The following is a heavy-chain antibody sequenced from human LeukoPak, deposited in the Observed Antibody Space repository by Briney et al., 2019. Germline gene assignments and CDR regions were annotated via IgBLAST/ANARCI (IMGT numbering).Heavy chain of an antibody. CDR2: INPNSGGT. CDR3: ARFSSLNVGGLYY. V-gene: IGHV1-2*02. CDR1: GYTFTGYY. J-gene: IGHJ4*02. Sequence: GASVKVSCKASGYTFTGYYMHWVRQAPGQGLEWMGWINPNSGGTNYAQKFQGRVTMTRDTSISTAYMELSRLRSDDTAVYYCARFSSLNVGGLYYWGQGTLVTVSS. D-gene: IGHD3-16*01.